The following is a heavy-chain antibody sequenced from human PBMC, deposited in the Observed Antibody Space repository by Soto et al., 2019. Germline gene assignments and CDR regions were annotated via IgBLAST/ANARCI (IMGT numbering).Heavy chain of an antibody. Sequence: SETLSLTCAVYGGSFSGYYWSWIRQPPGKGLEWIGEINHSGSTNYNPSLKSRVTISVDTSKNQFSLKLSSVTAADTAVYYCARGRRRFLEWLSLNDAFDIWGQGTMVTVSS. J-gene: IGHJ3*02. V-gene: IGHV4-34*01. CDR3: ARGRRRFLEWLSLNDAFDI. D-gene: IGHD3-3*01. CDR1: GGSFSGYY. CDR2: INHSGST.